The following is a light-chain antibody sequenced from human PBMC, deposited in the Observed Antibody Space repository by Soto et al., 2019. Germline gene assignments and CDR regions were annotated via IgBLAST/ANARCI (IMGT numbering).Light chain of an antibody. Sequence: VLTQPPSVSGAPGQRVTISCTGSSSNVGAGYDVHWYQQLPGTAPKPLIYGNYNRPSGVPDRFSGSKSGTSAPLAITGLQAEDEADYYCNSYTSNSTLDVFGSGTKVTVL. V-gene: IGLV1-40*01. CDR1: SSNVGAGYD. CDR2: GNY. J-gene: IGLJ1*01. CDR3: NSYTSNSTLDV.